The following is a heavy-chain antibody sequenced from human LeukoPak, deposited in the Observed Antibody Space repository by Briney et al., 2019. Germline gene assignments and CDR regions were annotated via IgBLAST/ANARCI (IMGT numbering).Heavy chain of an antibody. CDR3: ARATTAYSGLIDY. CDR1: GGTFSSYA. CDR2: IHAYSGGT. Sequence: ASVKVSCKASGGTFSSYAISWVRQAPGQGLEWMGWIHAYSGGTNYARKLQGRVTMTTDTSTSTAYMELRSLISDDTAVYYCARATTAYSGLIDYWGQGTLVTVSS. V-gene: IGHV1-18*01. D-gene: IGHD2-21*01. J-gene: IGHJ4*02.